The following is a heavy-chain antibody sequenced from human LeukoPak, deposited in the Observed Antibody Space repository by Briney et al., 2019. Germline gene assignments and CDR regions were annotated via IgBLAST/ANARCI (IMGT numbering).Heavy chain of an antibody. Sequence: GESLKISCKGSGYSFTNYWIGWVRQMPGKGLEWMGITYPGDSDTRYSPSFQGQVTISADKSINTAYLQWSSLKASDTAMYYCARSTTVVAFNWFDLWGQGTLVTVSS. CDR2: TYPGDSDT. V-gene: IGHV5-51*01. J-gene: IGHJ5*02. D-gene: IGHD4-23*01. CDR1: GYSFTNYW. CDR3: ARSTTVVAFNWFDL.